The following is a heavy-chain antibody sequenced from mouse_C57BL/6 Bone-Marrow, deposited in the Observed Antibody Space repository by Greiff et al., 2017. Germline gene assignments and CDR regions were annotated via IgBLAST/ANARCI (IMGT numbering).Heavy chain of an antibody. CDR1: GYTFTSYW. CDR3: AKDYGSSYDWYFDG. Sequence: VQLQQPGAELVMPGASVKLSCKASGYTFTSYWMHWVKQRPGQGLEWIGEIDPSDSYTNYNQKFKGKSTLTVDKSSSQASMQLSSLTYEDSAVYYCAKDYGSSYDWYFDGWGTGTTVTVSS. J-gene: IGHJ1*03. CDR2: IDPSDSYT. D-gene: IGHD1-1*01. V-gene: IGHV1-69*01.